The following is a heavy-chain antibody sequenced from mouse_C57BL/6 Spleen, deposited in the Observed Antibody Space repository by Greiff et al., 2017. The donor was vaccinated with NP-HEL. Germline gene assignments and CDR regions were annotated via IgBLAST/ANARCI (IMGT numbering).Heavy chain of an antibody. CDR3: TRSEVGGLRRAFDY. D-gene: IGHD2-2*01. CDR1: GYTFTDYE. CDR2: IDPETGGT. J-gene: IGHJ2*01. V-gene: IGHV1-15*01. Sequence: VQLQQSGAELVRPGASVTLSCKASGYTFTDYEMHWVKQTPVHGLEWIGAIDPETGGTAYNQKFKGKAILTADKSSSTAYMELRSLTSEDSAVYYCTRSEVGGLRRAFDYWGQGTTLTVSS.